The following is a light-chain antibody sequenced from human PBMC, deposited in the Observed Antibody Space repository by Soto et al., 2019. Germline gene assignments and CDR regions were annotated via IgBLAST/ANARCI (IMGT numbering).Light chain of an antibody. J-gene: IGKJ4*01. Sequence: EIVLTQSPATLSLSPGERANLSCRARESISSYLAWYQQRPGQAPSLLIYDASNRATGIPARFSGSGSGTDFTLTIDNLEPEDFAVYYCQQRSKWPLTFGGGTKVEI. V-gene: IGKV3-11*01. CDR2: DAS. CDR1: ESISSY. CDR3: QQRSKWPLT.